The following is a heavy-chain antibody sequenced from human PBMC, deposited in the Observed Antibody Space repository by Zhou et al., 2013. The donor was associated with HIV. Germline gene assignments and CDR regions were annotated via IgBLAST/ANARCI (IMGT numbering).Heavy chain of an antibody. CDR3: ARRYGDLYHRDSYYYMDV. CDR2: VVPVFGTI. CDR1: GGSFSSFF. V-gene: IGHV1-69*05. J-gene: IGHJ6*03. Sequence: VQLVQSGAEVKNPGSSVTVSCKASGGSFSSFFISWVRQAPGQGLEWMGGVVPVFGTINHAEKFQGRLTLNTDESTNTAYMELSRLQPEDTAVYYCARRYGDLYHRDSYYYMDVWGKGTSVTVSS. D-gene: IGHD5-18*01.